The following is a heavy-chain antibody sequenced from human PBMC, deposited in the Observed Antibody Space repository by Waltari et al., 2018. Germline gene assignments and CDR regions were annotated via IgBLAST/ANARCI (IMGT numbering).Heavy chain of an antibody. CDR1: AYSSRRGFS. J-gene: IGHJ4*02. CDR3: ATWGFSSTWDHYFDY. V-gene: IGHV4-38-2*01. CDR2: IFQSGNT. D-gene: IGHD2-2*01. Sequence: QVHLQESGPGLVKPAEPLSLTCAVSAYSSRRGFSWGWIRQPPGRGLEWIGNIFQSGNTYYNPSLKSRVSISLDKSKSQFSLKLNSVTAADTAVYYCATWGFSSTWDHYFDYWGQGILVTVSS.